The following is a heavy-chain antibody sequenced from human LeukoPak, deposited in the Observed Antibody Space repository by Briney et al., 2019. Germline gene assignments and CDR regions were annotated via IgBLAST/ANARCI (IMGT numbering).Heavy chain of an antibody. Sequence: SVEVSCKASGGTFSSYAISWVRQAPGQGLEWMGGIIPIFGTANYAQKFQGRVTITADESTSTAYMELSSLRSEDTAVYYCAASIAARPYYPLGSYWGQGTLVTVSS. J-gene: IGHJ4*02. CDR2: IIPIFGTA. D-gene: IGHD6-6*01. CDR1: GGTFSSYA. CDR3: AASIAARPYYPLGSY. V-gene: IGHV1-69*01.